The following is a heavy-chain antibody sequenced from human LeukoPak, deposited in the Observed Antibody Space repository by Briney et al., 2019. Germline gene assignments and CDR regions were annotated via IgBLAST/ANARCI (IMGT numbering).Heavy chain of an antibody. D-gene: IGHD2-15*01. CDR2: ISISIAYI. Sequence: GRSLRLACAPSGFSLSTYSMSWVRQAPGKGREWVSSISISIAYIYYADSVKGLFTSSRETAKTSMYLQMTSLRAEDTAVYYCARDPLGYCSGGSCDWFDSWGQGTLVTVSS. CDR3: ARDPLGYCSGGSCDWFDS. CDR1: GFSLSTYS. V-gene: IGHV3-21*01. J-gene: IGHJ5*01.